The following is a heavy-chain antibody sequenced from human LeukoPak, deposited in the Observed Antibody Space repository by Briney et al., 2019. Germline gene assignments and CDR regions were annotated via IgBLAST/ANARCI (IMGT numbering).Heavy chain of an antibody. Sequence: GASVKVSCKASGYTFTGYYMHWVRQAPGQGLEWMGWINPNSGGTNYAQKFQGRVTMTRDTSISTAYMELSRLRSDDTAVYYCASTIFGVVTSWYYYYMDVWGKGTTVTVSS. D-gene: IGHD3-3*01. CDR2: INPNSGGT. J-gene: IGHJ6*03. V-gene: IGHV1-2*02. CDR3: ASTIFGVVTSWYYYYMDV. CDR1: GYTFTGYY.